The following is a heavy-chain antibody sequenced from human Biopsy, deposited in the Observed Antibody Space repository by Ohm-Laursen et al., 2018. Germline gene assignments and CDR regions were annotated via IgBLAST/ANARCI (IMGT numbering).Heavy chain of an antibody. D-gene: IGHD4/OR15-4a*01. V-gene: IGHV3-23*01. CDR2: ISSTGNST. Sequence: SLRLSCAASGFTFATYGMSWVRQAPGKGLEWVSGISSTGNSTYYADSVKGRFTISRDNSKNTLYLQLNSLRVEDTALYYCAKDRRTMRVWYFDLWGRGNLVTVSS. CDR1: GFTFATYG. J-gene: IGHJ2*01. CDR3: AKDRRTMRVWYFDL.